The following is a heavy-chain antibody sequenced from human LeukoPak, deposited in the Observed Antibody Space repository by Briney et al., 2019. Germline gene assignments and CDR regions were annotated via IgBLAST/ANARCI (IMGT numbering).Heavy chain of an antibody. J-gene: IGHJ4*02. CDR1: GFTFSDYY. Sequence: GGSLRLSCAASGFTFSDYYMSWIPQAPGKGLEWLSYFSRTGSHTPSADSVKGRSTVSRDDAKNSLSLEWNSLRVDDTAIYYCARVGSTAEAGTPDYWGQGTLVTVSS. V-gene: IGHV3-11*06. CDR2: FSRTGSHT. D-gene: IGHD6-13*01. CDR3: ARVGSTAEAGTPDY.